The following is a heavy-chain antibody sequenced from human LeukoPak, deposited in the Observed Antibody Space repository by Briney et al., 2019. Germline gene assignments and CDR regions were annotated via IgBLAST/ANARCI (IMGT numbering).Heavy chain of an antibody. V-gene: IGHV1-2*06. CDR3: ARDPGSSGDY. D-gene: IGHD6-25*01. Sequence: ASVKVSCKASGYTFTAYYTHWVRQAPGQGLEWMGRINPNSGGTNYAQKFQGRVIMTRDTTSGTAYMELNSLRSDDTAVYYCARDPGSSGDYWGQGTLVTVSS. CDR1: GYTFTAYY. J-gene: IGHJ4*02. CDR2: INPNSGGT.